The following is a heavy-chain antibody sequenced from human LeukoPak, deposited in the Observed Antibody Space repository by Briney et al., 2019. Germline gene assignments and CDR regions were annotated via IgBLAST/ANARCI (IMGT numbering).Heavy chain of an antibody. CDR3: ANGVYGNQH. D-gene: IGHD6-6*01. V-gene: IGHV4-34*12. CDR1: GGSFSGHY. CDR2: ILHSGST. Sequence: SETLSLTCAVYGGSFSGHYWSWIRQPPGKGLEWIGEILHSGSTNYNPSLTTRVTMSVDTSKNQFSLKLRSVTAADTAVYYCANGVYGNQHWGQGTLVTVSS. J-gene: IGHJ1*01.